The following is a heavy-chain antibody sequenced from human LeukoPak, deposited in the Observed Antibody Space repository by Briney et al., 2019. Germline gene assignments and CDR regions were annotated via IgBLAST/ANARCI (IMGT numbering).Heavy chain of an antibody. CDR1: GFTFDDYA. J-gene: IGHJ3*02. D-gene: IGHD2-15*01. CDR3: AGYCSGGSCDAFDI. CDR2: ISWNSGSI. V-gene: IGHV3-9*01. Sequence: GGSLRLSCAASGFTFDDYAMHWVRQAPGKGLEWVACISWNSGSICYADSVKGRFTISRDNAKNSLYLQMTSLRAEDTAVYSCAGYCSGGSCDAFDIWGQGTMVTVSS.